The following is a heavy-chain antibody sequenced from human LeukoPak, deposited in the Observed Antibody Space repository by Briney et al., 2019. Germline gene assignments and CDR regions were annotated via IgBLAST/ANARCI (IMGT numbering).Heavy chain of an antibody. CDR1: GYTFTGYY. CDR3: ARDKNPTVFDY. J-gene: IGHJ4*02. Sequence: ASVKVSCNTSGYTFTGYYMHWVRQAPGQGLEWMGWVNPNSGGTNYAQKFQDRVTMTRDTSISTAYMELSSLRSDDTAVYYCARDKNPTVFDYWGQGSLVTVSS. V-gene: IGHV1-2*02. CDR2: VNPNSGGT.